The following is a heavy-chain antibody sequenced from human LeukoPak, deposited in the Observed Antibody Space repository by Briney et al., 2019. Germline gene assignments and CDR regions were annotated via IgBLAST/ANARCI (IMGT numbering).Heavy chain of an antibody. D-gene: IGHD3-10*02. CDR2: INHSGST. V-gene: IGHV4-34*01. J-gene: IGHJ4*02. CDR1: GGSFSGYY. Sequence: SETLSLTCAVYGGSFSGYYWSWIRQPPGKGLEWIGEINHSGSTNYNPSLKSRVTISVDTSKNQFSLKLNSVTAADTAIYYCATYHFRGERSHYFDYWGQGTLVTVSS. CDR3: ATYHFRGERSHYFDY.